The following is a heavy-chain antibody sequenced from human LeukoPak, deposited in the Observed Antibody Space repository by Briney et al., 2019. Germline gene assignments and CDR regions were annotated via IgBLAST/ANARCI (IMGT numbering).Heavy chain of an antibody. CDR1: GFTFSTYV. J-gene: IGHJ4*02. Sequence: GGSLRLSCAASGFTFSTYVMSWVRQAPGKGLEWVSAISGSGGSTYYADSVKGRFTISRDNSKNTLYLQMNSLGADDTAVYYCAKGNWRYFDYWGQGPLVTVSS. V-gene: IGHV3-23*01. CDR3: AKGNWRYFDY. D-gene: IGHD1-1*01. CDR2: ISGSGGST.